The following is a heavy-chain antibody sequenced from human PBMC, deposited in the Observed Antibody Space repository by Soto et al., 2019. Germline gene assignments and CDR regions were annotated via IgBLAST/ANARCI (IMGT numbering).Heavy chain of an antibody. V-gene: IGHV3-30*18. D-gene: IGHD2-2*02. CDR1: GFTFSSYG. J-gene: IGHJ3*02. CDR3: AKMAVVVPAAIGGVGGFDI. CDR2: ISYDGSNK. Sequence: QVQLVESGGGVVQPGRSLRLSCAASGFTFSSYGMHWVRQAPGKGLEWVAVISYDGSNKYYADSVKGRFTISRDNSKNTLYLQMNSLRAEDTAVYYCAKMAVVVPAAIGGVGGFDIWGQGTMVTVSS.